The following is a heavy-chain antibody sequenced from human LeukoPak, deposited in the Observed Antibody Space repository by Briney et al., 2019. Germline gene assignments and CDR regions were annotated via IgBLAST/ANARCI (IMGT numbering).Heavy chain of an antibody. Sequence: GSLRLSCAASKFTFSFYPFHWVRQAPGKGLEWIGYVYSSGKTNYNPSLKSRVTISLDKSKSQVSLILPSVTAADTAVYYCARGPEKADFEDWGQGTLVLVST. J-gene: IGHJ4*02. V-gene: IGHV4-59*01. CDR3: ARGPEKADFED. CDR2: VYSSGKT. CDR1: KFTFSFYP. D-gene: IGHD6-25*01.